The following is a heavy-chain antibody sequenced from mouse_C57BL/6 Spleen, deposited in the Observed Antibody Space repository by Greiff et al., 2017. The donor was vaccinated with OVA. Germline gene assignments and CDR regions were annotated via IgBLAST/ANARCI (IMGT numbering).Heavy chain of an antibody. CDR2: IHPNSGST. Sequence: VQLQQPGAELVKPGASVKLSCKASGYTFTSYWMHWVKQRPGQGLEWIGTIHPNSGSTNYNEKFKSKATLTVDKSSSTAYMQLSSLTSEDSAVYYCARSSSTVVAYFDYWGQGTTLTVSS. V-gene: IGHV1-64*01. J-gene: IGHJ2*01. D-gene: IGHD1-1*01. CDR3: ARSSSTVVAYFDY. CDR1: GYTFTSYW.